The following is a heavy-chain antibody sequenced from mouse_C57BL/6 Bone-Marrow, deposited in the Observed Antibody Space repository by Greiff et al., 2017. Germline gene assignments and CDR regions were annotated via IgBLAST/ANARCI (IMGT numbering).Heavy chain of an antibody. V-gene: IGHV1-50*01. CDR2: IDPSDSYT. CDR1: GYTFTSYW. J-gene: IGHJ2*01. D-gene: IGHD1-1*01. CDR3: ARGGYYGSYFDY. Sequence: QVQLQQPGAELVKPGASVKLSCKASGYTFTSYWMQWVKQRPGQGLEWIGEIDPSDSYTNYNQKFKGKATLTVDPSSSTAYMQLSSLTSEDSAVXYCARGGYYGSYFDYWGQGTTRTVSS.